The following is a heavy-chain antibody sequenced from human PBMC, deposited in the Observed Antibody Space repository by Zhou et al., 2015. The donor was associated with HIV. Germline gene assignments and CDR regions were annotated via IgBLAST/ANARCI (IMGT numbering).Heavy chain of an antibody. J-gene: IGHJ5*02. CDR2: ISAYNGNT. Sequence: QVQLVQSGAEVKKPGASVKVSCKASGYTFTSYGISWVRQAPGQGLEWMGWISAYNGNTNYAQKLHGRVTLTTDTSTSTAYMELRSLRSDDTAVYYCAREVSSRYNSGWHAFSPWGQGTLVTVSS. D-gene: IGHD6-19*01. CDR1: GYTFTSYG. V-gene: IGHV1-18*01. CDR3: AREVSSRYNSGWHAFSP.